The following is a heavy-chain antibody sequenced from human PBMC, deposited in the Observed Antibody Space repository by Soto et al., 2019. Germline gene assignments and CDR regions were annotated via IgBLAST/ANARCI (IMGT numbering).Heavy chain of an antibody. CDR1: GGSISSYY. V-gene: IGHV4-59*01. J-gene: IGHJ6*02. Sequence: SETLSLTCTDSGGSISSYYWSWIRQPPGKGLEWIGYIYYSGSTNYNPSLKSRVTISVDTSKNQFSLKLSSVTAADTAVYYCARGIQLWSRYYYGMDVWGQGTTVTVSS. CDR3: ARGIQLWSRYYYGMDV. CDR2: IYYSGST. D-gene: IGHD5-18*01.